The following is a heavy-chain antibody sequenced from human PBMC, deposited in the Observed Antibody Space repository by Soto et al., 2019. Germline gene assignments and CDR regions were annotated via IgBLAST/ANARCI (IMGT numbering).Heavy chain of an antibody. Sequence: QVQLVQSGAEVKKPGASVKVSCKTSGYTFTSYAIHWVRQAPGQRLEWMGWINAGNGNAKYSQKFQGRVTITRDTSATTAYMELSSLRSEDTAVYCCARDKSGSELSLDYWGQGTLVTVSS. J-gene: IGHJ4*02. CDR2: INAGNGNA. D-gene: IGHD1-26*01. CDR1: GYTFTSYA. CDR3: ARDKSGSELSLDY. V-gene: IGHV1-3*01.